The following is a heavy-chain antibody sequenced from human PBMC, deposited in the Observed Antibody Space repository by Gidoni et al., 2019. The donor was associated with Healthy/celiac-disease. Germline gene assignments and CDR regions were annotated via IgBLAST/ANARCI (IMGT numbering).Heavy chain of an antibody. Sequence: QVQLVASGGGVVQPGRSLRLSCAASGFTFCSYCIHWVRQAPGKGLEWVAVIWYDGSNKYYADSVKGRFNIARDNSKNTLYLQMNSLRAEDTAVYYCARDPIPPGCGGDCYPAYYFDYWGQGTLVTVSS. CDR1: GFTFCSYC. V-gene: IGHV3-33*01. CDR2: IWYDGSNK. D-gene: IGHD2-21*02. CDR3: ARDPIPPGCGGDCYPAYYFDY. J-gene: IGHJ4*02.